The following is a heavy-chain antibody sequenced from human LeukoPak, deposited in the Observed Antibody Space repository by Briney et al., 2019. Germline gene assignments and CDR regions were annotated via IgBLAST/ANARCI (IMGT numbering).Heavy chain of an antibody. CDR2: IKSDGSST. D-gene: IGHD3-22*01. CDR1: GFTFSSYW. CDR3: ARMYYHDSSGYYWAPDY. Sequence: GGSLRLSCAASGFTFSSYWMHWVRQAPETGLVWVSRIKSDGSSTYYADSVKGRFTISGDNAKNTLYLQMNSLRAEDTAVYYCARMYYHDSSGYYWAPDYWGQGTLVTVSS. V-gene: IGHV3-74*01. J-gene: IGHJ4*02.